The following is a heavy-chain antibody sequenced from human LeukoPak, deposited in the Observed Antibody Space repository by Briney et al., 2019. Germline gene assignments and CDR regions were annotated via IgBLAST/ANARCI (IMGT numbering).Heavy chain of an antibody. CDR1: GYTFTDYS. CDR2: ITPYTGYT. CDR3: ARDYWGSFEY. J-gene: IGHJ4*02. Sequence: AASVKVSCKASGYTFTDYSLDWVRLAPGQRPEWMGRITPYTGYTHYVQKFKGRVTMTSDTSINTVYLELNSLTSDDTAVYYCARDYWGSFEYWGQGTLVTVSS. V-gene: IGHV1-2*06. D-gene: IGHD7-27*01.